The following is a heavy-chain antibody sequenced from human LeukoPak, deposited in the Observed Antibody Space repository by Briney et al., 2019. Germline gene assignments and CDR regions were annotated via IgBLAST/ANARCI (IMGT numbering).Heavy chain of an antibody. D-gene: IGHD5-12*01. CDR3: ARDLGYSGYDLGFDY. V-gene: IGHV1-69*05. CDR2: IIPIFGTA. CDR1: GGTFSSYA. Sequence: SVKVSCKASGGTFSSYAISWVRQAAGQGLEWMGGIIPIFGTANYAQKFQGRVTITTDESTSTAYMELSSLRSEDTAVYYCARDLGYSGYDLGFDYWGQGTLVTVSS. J-gene: IGHJ4*02.